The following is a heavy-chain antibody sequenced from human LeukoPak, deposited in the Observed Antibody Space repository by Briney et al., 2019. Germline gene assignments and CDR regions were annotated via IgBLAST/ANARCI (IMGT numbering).Heavy chain of an antibody. Sequence: GGSLRLSCATSGFTFSSYWMTWVRQAPGQGLEWVANINLDGSVQWYADSVKGRFTVSRDNAKNSVYLQMNSLRGEDTVVYYCAREGGVADYWGQGTLVTVSS. CDR3: AREGGVADY. D-gene: IGHD3-16*01. V-gene: IGHV3-7*01. J-gene: IGHJ4*02. CDR1: GFTFSSYW. CDR2: INLDGSVQ.